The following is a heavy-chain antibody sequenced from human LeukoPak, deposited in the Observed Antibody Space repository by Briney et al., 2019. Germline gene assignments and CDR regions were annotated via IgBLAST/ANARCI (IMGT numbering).Heavy chain of an antibody. Sequence: TSVKVSCKASGFTFTSSAMQWVRQARGQRLEWIGWIVVDSGNTNYAQKFQERVTITRDMSTSTAYMELSSLRSEDTAVYYCAAASGEVDAFDIWGQGTMVTVSS. J-gene: IGHJ3*02. D-gene: IGHD3-10*01. CDR1: GFTFTSSA. V-gene: IGHV1-58*02. CDR2: IVVDSGNT. CDR3: AAASGEVDAFDI.